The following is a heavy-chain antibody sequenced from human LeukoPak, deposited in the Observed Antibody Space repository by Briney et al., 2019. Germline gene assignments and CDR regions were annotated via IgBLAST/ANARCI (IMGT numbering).Heavy chain of an antibody. D-gene: IGHD3-10*01. CDR3: ARLRVRGVIRKGHYYMDV. J-gene: IGHJ6*03. Sequence: SETLTLTCAVYGGSFSGYYWSWIRQPPGKGLEWIGEINHSGSTNYNPSLKSRVTISVDTSKNQFSLKLGSVTAADTAVYYCARLRVRGVIRKGHYYMDVWGKGTTVTVSS. CDR2: INHSGST. V-gene: IGHV4-34*01. CDR1: GGSFSGYY.